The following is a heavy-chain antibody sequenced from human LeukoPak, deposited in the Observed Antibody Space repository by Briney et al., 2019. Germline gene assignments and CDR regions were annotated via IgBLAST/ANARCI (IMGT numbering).Heavy chain of an antibody. CDR3: ASFPQRWLPPAH. CDR1: GGSFSGYY. Sequence: SETLSLTCAVYGGSFSGYYWSWIRQPPGKGLEWIGEINHSGSTNYNPSLKSRVTISVDTSKNQFSLKLSSVTAADTAVYYCASFPQRWLPPAHWGQGTLITVSS. D-gene: IGHD5-18*01. V-gene: IGHV4-34*01. J-gene: IGHJ4*02. CDR2: INHSGST.